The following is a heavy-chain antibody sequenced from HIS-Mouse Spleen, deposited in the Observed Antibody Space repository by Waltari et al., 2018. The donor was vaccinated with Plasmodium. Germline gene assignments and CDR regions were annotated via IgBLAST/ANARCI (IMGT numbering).Heavy chain of an antibody. V-gene: IGHV3-7*01. J-gene: IGHJ2*01. Sequence: EVQLVESGGGLVQPGGSLRLSCAASGFTFSSYWMSWVRQAPGKGMEWVANIKKDGSEKDYVDSGKGRFTISRDNAKNSLYLQMNSLRAEDTAVYYCASSWYWYFDLWGRGTLVTVSS. D-gene: IGHD6-13*01. CDR2: IKKDGSEK. CDR3: ASSWYWYFDL. CDR1: GFTFSSYW.